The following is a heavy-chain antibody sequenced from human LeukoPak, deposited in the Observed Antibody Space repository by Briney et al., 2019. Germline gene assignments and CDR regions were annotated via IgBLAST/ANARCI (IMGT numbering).Heavy chain of an antibody. V-gene: IGHV3-23*01. J-gene: IGHJ6*03. CDR2: ISGSGGST. Sequence: PGGSLRLSCAASGFTFSTYAMSWVRQAPGKGLEWVSGISGSGGSTYYADSVKGRFTISRDNSKNTLYLQMNSLRAEDTAVYYCAKVGRSGYYYYYYMDVWGKGTTVTISS. CDR3: AKVGRSGYYYYYYMDV. D-gene: IGHD3-10*01. CDR1: GFTFSTYA.